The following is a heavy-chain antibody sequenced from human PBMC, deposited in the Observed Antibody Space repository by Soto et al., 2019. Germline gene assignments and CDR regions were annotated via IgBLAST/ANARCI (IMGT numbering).Heavy chain of an antibody. Sequence: SQTLSLTCAVYGGSFSGYYWSWIRQPPGKGLEWIGEINHSGSTNYNPSLKSRVTISVDTSKNQFSLKLSSVTAADTAVYYCARVEGDIVVVPAAVNWFDPWGQGTLVTVSS. CDR1: GGSFSGYY. J-gene: IGHJ5*02. CDR3: ARVEGDIVVVPAAVNWFDP. D-gene: IGHD2-2*01. CDR2: INHSGST. V-gene: IGHV4-34*01.